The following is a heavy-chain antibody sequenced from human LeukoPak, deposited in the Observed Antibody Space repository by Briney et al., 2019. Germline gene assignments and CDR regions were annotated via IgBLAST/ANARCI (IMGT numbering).Heavy chain of an antibody. CDR1: GFTVSSDY. J-gene: IGHJ6*03. V-gene: IGHV3-66*02. CDR2: IHTDGSS. Sequence: PGGSLRLSCAASGFTVSSDYMTWVRQAPGKGLEWVSVIHTDGSSYYADSVKGRFTISRDNSKNTLYLQMNGLRAEDTAVYYCAREASGGNYYYYMDVWGKGTTVTVSS. CDR3: AREASGGNYYYYMDV. D-gene: IGHD3-16*01.